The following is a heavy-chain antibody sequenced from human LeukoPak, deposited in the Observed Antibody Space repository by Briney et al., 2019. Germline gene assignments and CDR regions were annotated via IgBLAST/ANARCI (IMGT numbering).Heavy chain of an antibody. Sequence: GGSLRLSCAAYGFTFSSYAMSWVRQAPGEGLEWVSAISGSGGSTYYADSVKGRFTISRDNSKNTLYLQMNSLRAEDTAVYYCARYNWYRYYWGQGTLVTVSS. J-gene: IGHJ4*02. CDR2: ISGSGGST. CDR1: GFTFSSYA. D-gene: IGHD1-20*01. V-gene: IGHV3-23*01. CDR3: ARYNWYRYY.